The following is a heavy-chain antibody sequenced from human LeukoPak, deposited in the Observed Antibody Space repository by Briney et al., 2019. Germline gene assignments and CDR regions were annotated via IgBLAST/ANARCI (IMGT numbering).Heavy chain of an antibody. CDR2: ISSSSSYI. Sequence: GGSLRLSCAASGFTFSSYSMNWVRQAPGKGLEWVSSISSSSSYIYYADSVKGRFTISRDNAKNSLYLQMNSLRAEDTAVYYCARRLTIGYDILTGYYYYYYMDVWGKGTAVTVSS. J-gene: IGHJ6*03. CDR1: GFTFSSYS. V-gene: IGHV3-21*01. D-gene: IGHD3-9*01. CDR3: ARRLTIGYDILTGYYYYYYMDV.